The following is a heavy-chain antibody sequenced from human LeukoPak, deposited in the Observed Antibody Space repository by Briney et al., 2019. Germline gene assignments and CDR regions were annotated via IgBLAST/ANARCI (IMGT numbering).Heavy chain of an antibody. D-gene: IGHD3-10*01. CDR3: ARGSTYYYGSANWFDP. CDR1: GYTFTGYY. V-gene: IGHV1-2*02. CDR2: INPNSGGT. J-gene: IGHJ5*02. Sequence: RASVKVSCKASGYTFTGYYMHWVRQAPGQGLEWMGWINPNSGGTNYAQKFQGRVTMTRDTSISTAYMELSRLRSDDTAMYYCARGSTYYYGSANWFDPWGQGTLVTVSS.